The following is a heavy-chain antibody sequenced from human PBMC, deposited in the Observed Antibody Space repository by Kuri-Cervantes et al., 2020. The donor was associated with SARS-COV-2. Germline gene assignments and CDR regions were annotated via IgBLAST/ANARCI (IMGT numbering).Heavy chain of an antibody. D-gene: IGHD3-22*01. V-gene: IGHV4-34*01. J-gene: IGHJ4*02. CDR1: GGSFSDYY. Sequence: SQTLSLTCAVYGGSFSDYYWSWVRQPPGKGLEWIGEINHSGNTNYDPSLKSRVTISIDTSKNQFSLKLSSVTAADTAVYYCASSGYFSYLFDYWGQGTLVTVSS. CDR3: ASSGYFSYLFDY. CDR2: INHSGNT.